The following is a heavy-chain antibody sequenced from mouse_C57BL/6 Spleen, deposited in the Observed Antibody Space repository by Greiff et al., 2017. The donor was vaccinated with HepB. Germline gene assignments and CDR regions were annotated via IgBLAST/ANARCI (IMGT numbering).Heavy chain of an antibody. CDR3: ARRRETAQATGFAY. CDR2: INPGSGGT. J-gene: IGHJ3*01. V-gene: IGHV1-54*01. CDR1: GYAFTNYL. Sequence: VKLMESGAELVRPGTSVKVSCKASGYAFTNYLIEWVKQRPGQGLEWIGVINPGSGGTNYNEKFKGKATLTADKSSSTAYMQLSSLTSEDSAVYFCARRRETAQATGFAYWGQGTLVTVSA. D-gene: IGHD3-2*02.